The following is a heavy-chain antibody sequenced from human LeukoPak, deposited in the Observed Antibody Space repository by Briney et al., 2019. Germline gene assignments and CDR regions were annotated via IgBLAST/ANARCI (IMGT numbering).Heavy chain of an antibody. J-gene: IGHJ6*02. CDR2: ISDNGDST. Sequence: GGSLRLSCAAFGFTFSSYAMHWVRQAPGKGLEYVSGISDNGDSTYYASSVKGRFTISRGNSKNTLYLQMGSLRAEDMAVYYCAREGALLSYYYGMDVWGQGTTVTVSS. V-gene: IGHV3-64*01. CDR3: AREGALLSYYYGMDV. D-gene: IGHD3-16*01. CDR1: GFTFSSYA.